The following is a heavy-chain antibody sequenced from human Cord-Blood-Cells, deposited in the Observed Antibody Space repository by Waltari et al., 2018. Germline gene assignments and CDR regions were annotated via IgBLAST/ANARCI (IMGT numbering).Heavy chain of an antibody. CDR2: INHSGST. Sequence: QVQLQQWGAGLLKPSETLSLTCAVYGGSFSGYYWSWIRQPPGKGLEWIGEINHSGSTNYNPSLKNRVTISVDTSKNQFSLKLSSVTAADTAVYYCARTIRGCGVYWGQGTLVTVSS. V-gene: IGHV4-34*01. CDR3: ARTIRGCGVY. CDR1: GGSFSGYY. D-gene: IGHD3-10*01. J-gene: IGHJ4*02.